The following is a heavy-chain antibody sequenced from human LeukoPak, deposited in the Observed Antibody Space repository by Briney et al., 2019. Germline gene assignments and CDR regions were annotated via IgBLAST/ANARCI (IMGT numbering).Heavy chain of an antibody. CDR2: ISSSISYI. J-gene: IGHJ4*02. V-gene: IGHV3-21*01. Sequence: GGSLRLSCAASGFTFSSYSMKWVRQAPGKGLEWVSSISSSISYIYYADSVKGRITISRDNAKNSLYLQMTSLRAEDTAVYYCARDADFHYWGQGTLVTVSS. CDR3: ARDADFHY. CDR1: GFTFSSYS.